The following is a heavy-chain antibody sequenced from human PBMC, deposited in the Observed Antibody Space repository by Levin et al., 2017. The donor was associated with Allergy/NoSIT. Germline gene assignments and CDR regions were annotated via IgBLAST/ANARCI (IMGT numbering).Heavy chain of an antibody. CDR2: ISTSGDMT. J-gene: IGHJ3*01. CDR1: GFSFSSYG. Sequence: GGSLRLSCTASGFSFSSYGMNWVRQAPGKGLEGISYISTSGDMTHYADSVKGRFIISRDNNNNSLYLQMNRLRAEDTAVYYCVRVLSITASWGQGTMVTVSS. CDR3: VRVLSITAS. D-gene: IGHD3-10*01. V-gene: IGHV3-48*01.